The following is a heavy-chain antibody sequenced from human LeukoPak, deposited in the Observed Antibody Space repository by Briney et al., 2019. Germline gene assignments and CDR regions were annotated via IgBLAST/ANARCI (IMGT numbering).Heavy chain of an antibody. D-gene: IGHD3-22*01. Sequence: PGGSLRLSCVASGFTVSSNYMSWVRQAPGKGLEWVSYIYSGGSTYYADSVKGRFTISRDNSKNTLYLQMNSLRAEDTAVYYCARANYYDSSGYHYYYYYGMDVWGQGTTVTVSS. CDR3: ARANYYDSSGYHYYYYYGMDV. V-gene: IGHV3-66*01. J-gene: IGHJ6*02. CDR1: GFTVSSNY. CDR2: IYSGGST.